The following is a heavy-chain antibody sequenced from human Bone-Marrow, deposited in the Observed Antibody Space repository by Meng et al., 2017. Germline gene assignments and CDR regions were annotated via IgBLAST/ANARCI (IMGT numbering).Heavy chain of an antibody. CDR3: ARGGLYCTNGVCYWYYFDY. J-gene: IGHJ4*02. Sequence: ASVKVSCKASGYTFTSYGISWVRQAPGQGLEWMGWISAYNGNTNYAQKLQGRVTMTTDTSTSTAYMELRSLRSDDTAVYYCARGGLYCTNGVCYWYYFDYWGQGTLVTVSS. D-gene: IGHD2-8*01. CDR1: GYTFTSYG. V-gene: IGHV1-18*01. CDR2: ISAYNGNT.